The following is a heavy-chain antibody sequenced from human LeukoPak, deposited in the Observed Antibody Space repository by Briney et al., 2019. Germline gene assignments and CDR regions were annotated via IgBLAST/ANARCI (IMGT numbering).Heavy chain of an antibody. CDR2: INPNSGGT. D-gene: IGHD4-23*01. V-gene: IGHV1-2*02. CDR3: ARDTDYGGHCPDY. CDR1: GYTFTGYY. J-gene: IGHJ4*02. Sequence: GASVKVSCKASGYTFTGYYMQWVRQAPGQGLEWMGWINPNSGGTEFAQKFQGRVTMTRDTSINTAYMELSSLRSDDTAVYYCARDTDYGGHCPDYWGQGTLVTVSS.